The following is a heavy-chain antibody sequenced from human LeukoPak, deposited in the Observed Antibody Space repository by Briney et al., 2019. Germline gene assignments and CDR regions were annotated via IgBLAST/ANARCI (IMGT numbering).Heavy chain of an antibody. D-gene: IGHD3-3*01. J-gene: IGHJ4*02. CDR1: GFTFSSYA. CDR2: IKQDGSEK. V-gene: IGHV3-7*01. CDR3: ARGVVILDSPFDY. Sequence: GGSLRLSCAASGFTFSSYAMSWVRQAPGKGLEWVANIKQDGSEKYYVDSVKGRFTISRDNAKNSLYLQMNSLRAEDTAVYYCARGVVILDSPFDYWGQGTLVTVSS.